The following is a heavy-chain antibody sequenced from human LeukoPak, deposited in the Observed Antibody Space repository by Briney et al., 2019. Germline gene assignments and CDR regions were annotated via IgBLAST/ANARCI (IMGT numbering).Heavy chain of an antibody. CDR3: AGDSGERGSGSYLLAY. CDR1: GYTFTAFY. D-gene: IGHD3-10*01. Sequence: ASVKPSCKASGYTFTAFYMRWVRHAPRQGRGWRGWINPNSGGTNYAQKFQGRVTMTRDTSISTAYMELRRLRSDDTAVYYCAGDSGERGSGSYLLAYWGQGTLVTVSS. V-gene: IGHV1-2*02. J-gene: IGHJ4*02. CDR2: INPNSGGT.